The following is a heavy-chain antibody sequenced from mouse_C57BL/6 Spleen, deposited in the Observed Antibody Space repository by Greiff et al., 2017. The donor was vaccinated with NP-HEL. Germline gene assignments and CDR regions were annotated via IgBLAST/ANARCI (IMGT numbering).Heavy chain of an antibody. CDR1: GYTFTDYE. V-gene: IGHV1-15*01. CDR3: TRPGTVWYFDV. CDR2: IDPETGGT. Sequence: QVQLKQSGAELVRPGASVTLSCKASGYTFTDYEMHWVKQTPVHGLEWIGAIDPETGGTAYNQKFKGKAILTADKSSSTAYMELRSLTSEDSAVYYCTRPGTVWYFDVWGTGTTVTVSS. D-gene: IGHD4-1*01. J-gene: IGHJ1*03.